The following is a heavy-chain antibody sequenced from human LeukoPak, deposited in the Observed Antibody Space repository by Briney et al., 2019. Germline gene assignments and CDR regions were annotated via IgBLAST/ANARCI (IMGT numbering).Heavy chain of an antibody. CDR1: GYTFTSYA. J-gene: IGHJ6*02. V-gene: IGHV1-3*01. CDR2: INAGNGNT. Sequence: ASVKVSCKASGYTFTSYAMHWVRQAPGQRLEWMGWINAGNGNTKYSQKLQGRVTITRDTSASTAYMELSSLRSEDTAVYYCAREKEQQLAPGYYYGMDVWGQGTTVTVSS. D-gene: IGHD6-13*01. CDR3: AREKEQQLAPGYYYGMDV.